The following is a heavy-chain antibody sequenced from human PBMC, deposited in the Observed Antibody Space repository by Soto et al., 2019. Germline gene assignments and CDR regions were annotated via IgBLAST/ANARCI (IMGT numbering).Heavy chain of an antibody. CDR1: GGTFSSYT. Sequence: QVQLVQSGAEVKKPGSSVKVSCKASGGTFSSYTISWVRQAPGQGLEWMGRIIPILGIANYAQKFQGRVTIPXXKXTXXAYMALRSLRSQGTAVYYCARSPPSGSGSPYYFDYWGQGTLVTVSS. J-gene: IGHJ4*02. V-gene: IGHV1-69*02. CDR3: ARSPPSGSGSPYYFDY. D-gene: IGHD3-10*01. CDR2: IIPILGIA.